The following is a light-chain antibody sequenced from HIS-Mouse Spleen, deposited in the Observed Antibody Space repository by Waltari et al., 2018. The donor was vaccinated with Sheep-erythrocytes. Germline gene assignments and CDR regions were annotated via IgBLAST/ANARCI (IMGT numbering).Light chain of an antibody. Sequence: SYELTQPPSVSVSPGQTARLTCSGDKLGDQYACWYQQKRGQSPLLVIYQDSKRPSGIPERFSGPNSGNTATLTISGTQAMDEADYYCQAWDSSTVVFGGGTKLTVL. CDR1: KLGDQY. CDR2: QDS. V-gene: IGLV3-1*01. J-gene: IGLJ2*01. CDR3: QAWDSSTVV.